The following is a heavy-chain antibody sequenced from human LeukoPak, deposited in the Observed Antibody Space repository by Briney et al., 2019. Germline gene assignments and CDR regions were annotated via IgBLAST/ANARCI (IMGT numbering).Heavy chain of an antibody. CDR3: ARGGVVVISYYYYYYMDV. CDR1: GFIFSRYW. Sequence: HPGGSLRLSCATSGFIFSRYWMSWVRQAPGKGLEWVANINQDESGKNYVDSVKGRFTISRDNAKNSLDLQMNSLRAEDTAVYYCARGGVVVISYYYYYYMDVWGKGTTVTVSS. J-gene: IGHJ6*03. V-gene: IGHV3-7*01. D-gene: IGHD2-21*01. CDR2: INQDESGK.